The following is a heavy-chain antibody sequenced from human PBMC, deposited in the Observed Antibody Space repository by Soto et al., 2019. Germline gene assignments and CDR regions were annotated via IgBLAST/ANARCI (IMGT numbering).Heavy chain of an antibody. Sequence: GESLKISCKGSGYSFTNYWLGWVRQIAGKGLEWMGIIYPGESDTRYSPSFQGQVTISDDKSISTAYLQWSSLKASDTAMYYCAILMLGSVDNGFDIWGQGPMVTLS. CDR2: IYPGESDT. D-gene: IGHD2-15*01. CDR3: AILMLGSVDNGFDI. CDR1: GYSFTNYW. J-gene: IGHJ3*02. V-gene: IGHV5-51*01.